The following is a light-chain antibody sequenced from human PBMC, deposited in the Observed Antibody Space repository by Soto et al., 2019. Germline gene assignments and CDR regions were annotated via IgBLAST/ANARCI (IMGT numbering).Light chain of an antibody. CDR3: AGWDDSLSGKV. V-gene: IGLV1-44*01. CDR1: SSNIGTNT. CDR2: SNN. J-gene: IGLJ1*01. Sequence: QPELTQPPSASGTPGQRVTISFSGSSSNIGTNTVNWYQQLPGTAPKLLIYSNNQRPSGVPDRFSGSKSGTSASLAISGLQSEDEADYYCAGWDDSLSGKVFGSGTKLTVL.